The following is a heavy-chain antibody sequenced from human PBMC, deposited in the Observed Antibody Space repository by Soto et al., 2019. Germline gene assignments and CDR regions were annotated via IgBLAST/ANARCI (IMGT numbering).Heavy chain of an antibody. CDR1: GFTFSSYA. CDR2: ISYDGSNK. V-gene: IGHV3-30-3*01. Sequence: VGSLRLSCAASGFTFSSYAMHWVRQAPGKGLEWVAVISYDGSNKYYADSVKGRFTISRDNSKNTLYLQMNSLRAEDTAVYYCASLGYCSGGSCYSNGMDVWGQGTTVTVSS. CDR3: ASLGYCSGGSCYSNGMDV. D-gene: IGHD2-15*01. J-gene: IGHJ6*02.